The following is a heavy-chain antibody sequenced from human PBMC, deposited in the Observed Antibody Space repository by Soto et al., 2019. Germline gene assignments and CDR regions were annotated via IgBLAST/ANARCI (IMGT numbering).Heavy chain of an antibody. D-gene: IGHD6-6*01. J-gene: IGHJ6*02. CDR1: GFTFSSYA. V-gene: IGHV3-23*01. CDR3: AKDQSSSDYYYYGKDV. CDR2: ISGSGGST. Sequence: GGSLRLSCAASGFTFSSYAMSWVRQAPGKGLEWVSAISGSGGSTYYADSVKGRFTISRDNSKNTLYLQMNSLRAEDTAVYHCAKDQSSSDYYYYGKDVWGQGTTVTVSS.